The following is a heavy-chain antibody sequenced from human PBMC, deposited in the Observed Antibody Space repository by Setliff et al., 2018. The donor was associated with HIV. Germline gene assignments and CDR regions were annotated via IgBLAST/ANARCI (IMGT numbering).Heavy chain of an antibody. D-gene: IGHD6-13*01. CDR3: AKDHAEAMEQQLVPEYYGMDV. Sequence: PGGSLRLSCAASGFNFSNYAMSWARQAPVKGLEWVSVISGSGDKTYNADSVKGRFTISRDNSKNTLYLQMNSLRAEDTAVYYCAKDHAEAMEQQLVPEYYGMDVWGQGTTVTVSS. CDR1: GFNFSNYA. J-gene: IGHJ6*02. V-gene: IGHV3-23*01. CDR2: ISGSGDKT.